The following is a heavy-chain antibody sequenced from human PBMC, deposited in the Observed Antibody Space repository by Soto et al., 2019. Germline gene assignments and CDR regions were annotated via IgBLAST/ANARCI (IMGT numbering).Heavy chain of an antibody. CDR1: GGSVSSGSYY. V-gene: IGHV4-61*01. CDR3: ARGTSNWSWEFAY. CDR2: IYDTETT. D-gene: IGHD1-20*01. J-gene: IGHJ4*02. Sequence: SETLSLTCTVSGGSVSSGSYYWSWIRQHPGKGLEWIGYIYDTETTYYNPSLKSRVTLSLDTSKNQLSLRLTSVTAADTAVYYCARGTSNWSWEFAYWGQGILVTVSS.